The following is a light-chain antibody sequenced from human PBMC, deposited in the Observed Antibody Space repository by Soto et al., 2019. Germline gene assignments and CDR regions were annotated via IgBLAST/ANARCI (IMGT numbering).Light chain of an antibody. J-gene: IGKJ5*01. CDR3: QQYGSSPPVT. CDR1: QSVSNSY. CDR2: GAS. V-gene: IGKV3-20*01. Sequence: EIVLTQSPGTLSLSPGERATLSCRASQSVSNSYLAWYQQKPGRAPRLLIYGASSRATGIPDRFSGSGSGTDFTLTISRLEPEDFAVYYCQQYGSSPPVTFGHGTRLEIK.